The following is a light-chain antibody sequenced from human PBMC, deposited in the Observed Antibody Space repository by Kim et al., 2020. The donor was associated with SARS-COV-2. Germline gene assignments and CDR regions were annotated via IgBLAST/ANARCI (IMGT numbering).Light chain of an antibody. CDR2: YDS. CDR3: QVWDSSSDHRV. Sequence: SYELTQPPSVSVAPGKTARITCGGNNIGSKSVHWYQQKPGQAPVLVIYYDSDRPSGIPERLSGSNSGNTATLTTSRVAAGDEADYYCQVWDSSSDHRVFG. CDR1: NIGSKS. V-gene: IGLV3-21*04. J-gene: IGLJ3*02.